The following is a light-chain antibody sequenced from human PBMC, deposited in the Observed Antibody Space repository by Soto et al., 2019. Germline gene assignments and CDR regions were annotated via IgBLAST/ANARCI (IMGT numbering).Light chain of an antibody. CDR2: GAS. CDR1: QSVSSY. Sequence: EIVLTQSPGTLSLSPGERATLSCRASQSVSSYLAWYQQKPGQAPRLLIYGASSRATGIPDRFSGSGSGTDCALTISRLEPEDFAVYYCQQYGSSSRTFGQGTKVEIK. J-gene: IGKJ1*01. CDR3: QQYGSSSRT. V-gene: IGKV3-20*01.